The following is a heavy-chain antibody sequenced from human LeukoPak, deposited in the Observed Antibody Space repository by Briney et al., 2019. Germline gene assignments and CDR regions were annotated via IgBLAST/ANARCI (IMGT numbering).Heavy chain of an antibody. CDR3: ARPVYCSGGSCYSWWFDP. CDR1: GYTFTGYY. Sequence: GASVKVSCKASGYTFTGYYMHWERQAPGQGLEWMGWINPNSGGTNYAQKFQGRVTMTRDTSISTAYMELSRLRSDDTAVYYCARPVYCSGGSCYSWWFDPWGQGTLVTVSS. D-gene: IGHD2-15*01. V-gene: IGHV1-2*02. J-gene: IGHJ5*02. CDR2: INPNSGGT.